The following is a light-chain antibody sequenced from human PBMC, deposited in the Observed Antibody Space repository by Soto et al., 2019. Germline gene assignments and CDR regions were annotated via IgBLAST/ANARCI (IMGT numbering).Light chain of an antibody. J-gene: IGKJ3*01. Sequence: DIPMTQSPSSLSASVGDRVTIACRASQSIAGLLNWYQQKPGKAPDLLIYATSSLHSGVTPRFSGSGSGADFNLTISPLQPEDSATYFCQQTFNNPTFGPGT. CDR3: QQTFNNPT. V-gene: IGKV1-39*01. CDR2: ATS. CDR1: QSIAGL.